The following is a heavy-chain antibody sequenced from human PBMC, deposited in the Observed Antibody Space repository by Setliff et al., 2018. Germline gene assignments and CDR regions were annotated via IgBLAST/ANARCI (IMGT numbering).Heavy chain of an antibody. J-gene: IGHJ5*02. V-gene: IGHV1-46*01. Sequence: ASVKVSCKASGYTFTSYYMHWVRQAPGQGLEWMGKINPSGGSTSYAQKFQGRVTMTRDTSTSTVYMELSSLRSEDTAVYYCARTDGVGARGDWFDPWGQGTLVTVSS. CDR3: ARTDGVGARGDWFDP. D-gene: IGHD1-26*01. CDR1: GYTFTSYY. CDR2: INPSGGST.